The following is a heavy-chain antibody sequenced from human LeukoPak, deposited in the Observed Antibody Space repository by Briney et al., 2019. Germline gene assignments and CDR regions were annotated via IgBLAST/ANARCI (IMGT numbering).Heavy chain of an antibody. Sequence: GRSLRLSCAASEFTFDDYAMHWVRQAPGKGLEWVSSISWNSGNIVYADSVKGRFTTSRDNAKNSLYLQMNSLRAEDMALYYCAKGSEVLLWFGVYFDYWGQGTLVTVSS. CDR3: AKGSEVLLWFGVYFDY. D-gene: IGHD3-10*01. J-gene: IGHJ4*02. V-gene: IGHV3-9*03. CDR1: EFTFDDYA. CDR2: ISWNSGNI.